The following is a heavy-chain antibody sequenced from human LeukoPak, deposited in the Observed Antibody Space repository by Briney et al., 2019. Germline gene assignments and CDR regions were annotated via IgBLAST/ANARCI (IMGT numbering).Heavy chain of an antibody. CDR1: GFTFSSHW. CDR3: ARSDIFTNYGMDV. Sequence: GGSLRLSCAASGFTFSSHWMHWVRQVPGKGLVWVSRINVDGSSTTYADSVRGRFTISRDTAKSTLYLQMNRLRVEDTAVYYCARSDIFTNYGMDVWGQGTTVTVSS. J-gene: IGHJ6*02. CDR2: INVDGSST. V-gene: IGHV3-74*03. D-gene: IGHD3-9*01.